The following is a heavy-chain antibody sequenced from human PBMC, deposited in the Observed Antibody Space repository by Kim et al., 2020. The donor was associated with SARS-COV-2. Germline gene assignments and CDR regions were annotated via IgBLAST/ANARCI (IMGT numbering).Heavy chain of an antibody. J-gene: IGHJ4*02. D-gene: IGHD4-17*01. V-gene: IGHV1-69*13. Sequence: SVKVSCKASGGTFSSYAISWVRQAPGQGLEWMGGIIPIFGTANYAQKFQGRVTITADESTSTDYMELSSLRSEDTAVYYCAATSPTVTSLFDYWGQGTLVTVSS. CDR3: AATSPTVTSLFDY. CDR1: GGTFSSYA. CDR2: IIPIFGTA.